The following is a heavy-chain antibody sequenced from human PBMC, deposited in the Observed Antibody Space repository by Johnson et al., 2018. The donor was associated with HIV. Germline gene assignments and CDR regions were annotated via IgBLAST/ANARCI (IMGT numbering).Heavy chain of an antibody. CDR3: TRDRDGVGVS. D-gene: IGHD3-10*01. CDR1: GFNFSTYW. CDR2: IRQYGNER. V-gene: IGHV3-7*01. J-gene: IGHJ3*01. Sequence: EVQLVESGGGLVQPGGSLRLSCAASGFNFSTYWMSWVRQAPGKGLEWVANIRQYGNERNYVDSVKGRFTISRDNANNSLYLQMNGLRAEDTAVYYCTRDRDGVGVSWGQGTMVTVSS.